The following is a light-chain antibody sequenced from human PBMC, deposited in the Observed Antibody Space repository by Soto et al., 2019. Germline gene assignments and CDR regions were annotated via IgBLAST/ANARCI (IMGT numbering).Light chain of an antibody. Sequence: EIVMTQSPATLSVSPGERATLSCRASQSVSSNLAWYQQKPGQAPRLLIYGPSTRATGIPARFSGSGSGTEFTLTISSPQSEDFAVYYCQQYNNWPYTFGQGTKLEIK. V-gene: IGKV3-15*01. CDR3: QQYNNWPYT. CDR2: GPS. CDR1: QSVSSN. J-gene: IGKJ2*01.